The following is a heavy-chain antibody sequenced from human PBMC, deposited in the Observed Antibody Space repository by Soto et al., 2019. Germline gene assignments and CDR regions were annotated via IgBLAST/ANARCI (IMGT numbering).Heavy chain of an antibody. Sequence: QVQLQQWGAGLLKPSETLSLTCAVYGGSFSGYYWSWIRQPPGKGLEWIGEINHSGSTNYNPSLKSRVTISVDTSKNQFSLKLSSVTAADTAVYYCARGPSIAARHRSNYYYYMDVWGKGTTVTVSS. J-gene: IGHJ6*03. CDR3: ARGPSIAARHRSNYYYYMDV. CDR1: GGSFSGYY. D-gene: IGHD6-6*01. V-gene: IGHV4-34*01. CDR2: INHSGST.